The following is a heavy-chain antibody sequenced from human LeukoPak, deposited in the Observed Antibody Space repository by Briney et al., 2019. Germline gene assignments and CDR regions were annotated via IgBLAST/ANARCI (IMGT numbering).Heavy chain of an antibody. CDR3: ARMREGATDDAFDI. J-gene: IGHJ3*02. D-gene: IGHD1-26*01. CDR2: IIPILGIA. V-gene: IGHV1-69*04. CDR1: GGTFSSYA. Sequence: ASVKVSCKASGGTFSSYAISWVRQAPGQGLEWMGRIIPILGIANYAQKFQGRVTITADKSTSTAYMELSSLRSEDTAVYYCARMREGATDDAFDIWGQGTMVTVSS.